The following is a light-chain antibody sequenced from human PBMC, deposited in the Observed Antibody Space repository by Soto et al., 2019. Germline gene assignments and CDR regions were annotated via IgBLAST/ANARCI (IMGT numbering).Light chain of an antibody. CDR2: GAS. CDR1: QSVTSSY. Sequence: EIVLTQSPGTLSLSPGERATLSCRASQSVTSSYLGWYQQKPGQAPRLLIYGASSRATGIPDRFSGSGSGTDFTLTISRLGPEDFAVYYCQQYGSSPRAFGQGTKVDIK. J-gene: IGKJ1*01. V-gene: IGKV3-20*01. CDR3: QQYGSSPRA.